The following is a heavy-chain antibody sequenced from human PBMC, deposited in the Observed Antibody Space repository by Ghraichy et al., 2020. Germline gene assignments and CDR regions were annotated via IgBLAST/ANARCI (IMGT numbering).Heavy chain of an antibody. V-gene: IGHV3-30*02. CDR3: ARIDEGAPYYFDY. CDR1: GFTFSSYD. J-gene: IGHJ4*02. CDR2: IRFDESNI. Sequence: GGSLRLSCAASGFTFSSYDIHWVRQAPGKGLEWVAFIRFDESNIYYADSVEGRFTISRDNSKNTLYLQMNSLRAEDTAVYYCARIDEGAPYYFDYWGQGTLVTVSS. D-gene: IGHD1-26*01.